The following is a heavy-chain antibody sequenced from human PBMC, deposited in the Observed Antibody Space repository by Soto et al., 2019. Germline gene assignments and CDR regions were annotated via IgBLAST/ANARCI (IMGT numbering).Heavy chain of an antibody. V-gene: IGHV4-30-2*01. Sequence: PSETLSLTCAVSGGSISSGGYSWSWIRQPPGKGLEWIGYIYHSGSTYYNPSLKSRVTISVDRSKNQFSLKLSSVTAADTAVYYCARSVAIQLWYFDYWGQGTLVTVSS. CDR1: GGSISSGGYS. J-gene: IGHJ4*02. CDR2: IYHSGST. D-gene: IGHD5-18*01. CDR3: ARSVAIQLWYFDY.